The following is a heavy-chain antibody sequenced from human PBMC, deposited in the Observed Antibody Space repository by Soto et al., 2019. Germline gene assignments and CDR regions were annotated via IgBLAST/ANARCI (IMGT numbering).Heavy chain of an antibody. Sequence: PGGSLRLSCAASGFVFDDHAMHWVRQAPGKGLEWVSGISWNSGIIKYADSVKGRFTISRDNAKNSLYLQMNSLRPEDTALYYCARDTEVGVHGDAFDFWGQGTMVTVSS. D-gene: IGHD1-26*01. CDR1: GFVFDDHA. CDR3: ARDTEVGVHGDAFDF. J-gene: IGHJ3*01. CDR2: ISWNSGII. V-gene: IGHV3-9*01.